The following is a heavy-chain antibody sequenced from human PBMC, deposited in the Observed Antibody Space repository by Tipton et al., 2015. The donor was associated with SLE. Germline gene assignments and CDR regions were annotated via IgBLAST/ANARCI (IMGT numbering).Heavy chain of an antibody. D-gene: IGHD3-10*01. CDR3: ARDEAEYYGSGDAFDI. CDR1: GYTFTSYG. V-gene: IGHV1-18*01. CDR2: ISAYNGNT. J-gene: IGHJ3*02. Sequence: QSGAEVKKPGASVKVSCKASGYTFTSYGISWVRQAPGQGLEWMGWISAYNGNTKYAQKLQHRVTMTTDTSTSTAYMELRSLRSDDTAVYYCARDEAEYYGSGDAFDIWGQGTMVTVSS.